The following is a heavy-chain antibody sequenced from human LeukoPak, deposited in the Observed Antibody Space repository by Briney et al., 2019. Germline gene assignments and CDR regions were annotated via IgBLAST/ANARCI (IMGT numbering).Heavy chain of an antibody. CDR3: AKGAVAGTNYYYGMDV. D-gene: IGHD6-19*01. Sequence: PGGSLRLSCAASGFTFSSYSTNWVRQAPGKGLEWVAVISYDGSNKCYADSVKGRVTISRDNSKSTLYLQMNSLRAEDTAVYYCAKGAVAGTNYYYGMDVWGQGTTVTVSS. CDR1: GFTFSSYS. CDR2: ISYDGSNK. J-gene: IGHJ6*02. V-gene: IGHV3-30*18.